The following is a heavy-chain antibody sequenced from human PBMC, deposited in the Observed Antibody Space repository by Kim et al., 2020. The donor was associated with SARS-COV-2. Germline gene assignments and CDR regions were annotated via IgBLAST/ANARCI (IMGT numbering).Heavy chain of an antibody. D-gene: IGHD3-3*01. Sequence: SVKVSCKASGGTFSSYAISWVRQAPGQGLEWMGRIIPILGIANYAQKFQGRVTIPADKSTSTAYMELSSLRSEDTAVYYCARDPPYDFWSGYYNYYYYMDVWGKGTTVTVSS. CDR2: IIPILGIA. CDR1: GGTFSSYA. J-gene: IGHJ6*03. CDR3: ARDPPYDFWSGYYNYYYYMDV. V-gene: IGHV1-69*04.